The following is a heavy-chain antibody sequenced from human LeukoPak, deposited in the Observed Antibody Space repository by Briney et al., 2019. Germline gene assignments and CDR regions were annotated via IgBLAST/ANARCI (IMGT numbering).Heavy chain of an antibody. J-gene: IGHJ4*02. D-gene: IGHD2-2*01. CDR1: GFTFSSYA. Sequence: GGSLTLSCAASGFTFSSYAMNCVRQAPGKGREWFSATGSSGDSTFYADSVKGRFTVSRDNSKNTLSLQMNSLRAEDTAVYYCAKDPGVVPAHYFDYWGQGILVTVSS. V-gene: IGHV3-23*01. CDR3: AKDPGVVPAHYFDY. CDR2: TGSSGDST.